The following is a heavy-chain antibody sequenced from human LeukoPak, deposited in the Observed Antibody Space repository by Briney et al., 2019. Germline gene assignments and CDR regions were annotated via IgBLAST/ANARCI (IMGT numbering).Heavy chain of an antibody. CDR3: AREASAEMATIS. Sequence: ASVKVSCKASGYTFTGYYMHWVRQAPGQGLEWMGWINPNSGGTNYAQKFQGRVTLTRDTPISTAYMELSRLRSDDTAVYYCAREASAEMATISWGQGTLVTVSS. J-gene: IGHJ4*02. CDR1: GYTFTGYY. CDR2: INPNSGGT. V-gene: IGHV1-2*02. D-gene: IGHD5-24*01.